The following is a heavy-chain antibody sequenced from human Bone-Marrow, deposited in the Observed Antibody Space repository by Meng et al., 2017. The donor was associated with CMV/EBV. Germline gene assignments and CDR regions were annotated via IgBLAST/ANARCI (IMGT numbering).Heavy chain of an antibody. D-gene: IGHD3-10*01. J-gene: IGHJ6*01. Sequence: GESLKISCAASGFTFSSYEMNWVRQAPGKGLEWVSYISSSGSTIYYADSVKGRFTISRDNAKNSLYLQMNSLRAEDTAVYYCARGGSPVNFYYYYGMDVWGQGTTVTGSS. CDR1: GFTFSSYE. CDR3: ARGGSPVNFYYYYGMDV. V-gene: IGHV3-48*03. CDR2: ISSSGSTI.